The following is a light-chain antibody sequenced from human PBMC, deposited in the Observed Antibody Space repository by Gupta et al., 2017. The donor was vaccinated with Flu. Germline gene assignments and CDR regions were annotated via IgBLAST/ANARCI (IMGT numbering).Light chain of an antibody. J-gene: IGKJ2*01. CDR3: QQYNDWPPGYT. CDR2: RAS. CDR1: QNIGGD. Sequence: EIVMTQSPATLSVSPGERSTLSCRASQNIGGDLAWYQQRPGQSPRLLIYRASTRATGIPDRFSGSGSGTEFSLIISSLQSEDFAVYYCQQYNDWPPGYTFGQGTKLEIK. V-gene: IGKV3-15*01.